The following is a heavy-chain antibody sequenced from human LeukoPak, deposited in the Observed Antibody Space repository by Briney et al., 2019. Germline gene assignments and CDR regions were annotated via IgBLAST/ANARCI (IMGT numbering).Heavy chain of an antibody. D-gene: IGHD6-13*01. CDR2: ISTDGRDK. CDR3: ARDSAAAAVYYFDY. J-gene: IGHJ4*02. Sequence: PGRSLRLSCAASGFSFSNYALHWVRQTRGEGLVWVAVISTDGRDKHYADSVKGRFSISRDNSKSTLYLQMNSLRAEDTAVYYCARDSAAAAVYYFDYWGQGTLVTVSS. V-gene: IGHV3-30*04. CDR1: GFSFSNYA.